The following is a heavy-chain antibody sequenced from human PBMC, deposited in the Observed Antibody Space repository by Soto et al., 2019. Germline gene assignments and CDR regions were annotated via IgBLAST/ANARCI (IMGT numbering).Heavy chain of an antibody. D-gene: IGHD1-7*01. CDR2: IKQDGSEK. CDR3: ASVLYNWNYDY. J-gene: IGHJ4*02. Sequence: GGSLRLSXAASGFTFSSYWMSWVRQAPGKGLEWVANIKQDGSEKYYVDSVKGRFTISRDNAKNSLYLQMNSLRAEDTAVYYCASVLYNWNYDYWGQGTLVTVSS. CDR1: GFTFSSYW. V-gene: IGHV3-7*01.